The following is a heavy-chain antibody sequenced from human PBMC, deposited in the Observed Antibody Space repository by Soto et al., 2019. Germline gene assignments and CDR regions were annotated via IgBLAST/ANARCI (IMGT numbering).Heavy chain of an antibody. CDR3: ARRSVFDYFYAMDV. D-gene: IGHD3-16*01. CDR2: IYDSETT. V-gene: IGHV4-39*01. Sequence: QLQLQESGPGLVKPSETLSLTCTVSGGSISSISYYWGWIRQPPGMGLEWIGSIYDSETTYYNPSLKSRVTISVDTSKNQFSLKLSSVTAADTAVYYCARRSVFDYFYAMDVWGQGTTVTVSS. CDR1: GGSISSISYY. J-gene: IGHJ6*02.